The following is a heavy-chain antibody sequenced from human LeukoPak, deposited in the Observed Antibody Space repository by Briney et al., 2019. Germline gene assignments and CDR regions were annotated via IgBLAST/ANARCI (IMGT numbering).Heavy chain of an antibody. D-gene: IGHD7-27*01. V-gene: IGHV3-30-3*01. J-gene: IGHJ6*02. CDR3: ARELGTHNYYGMDV. CDR1: GFTFSSYA. CDR2: ISYDGSNK. Sequence: GGSLRLSCAASGFTFSSYAMHWVRQAPGKGLEWVAVISYDGSNKYYADSVKGRFTISRDNSKNTLYLQMNSLRAEDTAVYYCARELGTHNYYGMDVWGQGTTVTVSS.